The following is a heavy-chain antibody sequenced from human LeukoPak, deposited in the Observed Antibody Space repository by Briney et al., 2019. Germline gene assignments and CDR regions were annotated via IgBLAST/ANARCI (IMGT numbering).Heavy chain of an antibody. Sequence: PSETLSLTCAVSGGSISSGGYSWSWIRQPPGKGLEWIGYIYHNGSTYYNPSLKSRVTISEDTSKNQFSLKLSSVTAADTAVYYCARAEYYYGPGSYDSWGQGTLVTVSS. J-gene: IGHJ4*02. V-gene: IGHV4-30-4*07. D-gene: IGHD3-10*01. CDR1: GGSISSGGYS. CDR3: ARAEYYYGPGSYDS. CDR2: IYHNGST.